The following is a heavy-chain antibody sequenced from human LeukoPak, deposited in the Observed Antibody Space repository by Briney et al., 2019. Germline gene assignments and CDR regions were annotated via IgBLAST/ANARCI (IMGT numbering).Heavy chain of an antibody. V-gene: IGHV3-21*01. CDR3: ARGDDSQQRNDALDI. CDR2: VGNASPYI. CDR1: GFTFSRYA. J-gene: IGHJ3*02. D-gene: IGHD3-16*01. Sequence: GGSLRLSCAASGFTFSRYAMNWVRQAPGKGLEWVSSVGNASPYIYYADSVKGRFTFSRDNAKNSLYLQMNSLRDEDTAVYYCARGDDSQQRNDALDIWGQGTMDTVSS.